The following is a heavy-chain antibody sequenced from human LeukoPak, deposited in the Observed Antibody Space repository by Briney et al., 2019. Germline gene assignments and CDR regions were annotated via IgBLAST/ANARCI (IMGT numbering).Heavy chain of an antibody. D-gene: IGHD1-1*01. CDR2: ISYDGSNK. CDR1: GFTFSSYG. CDR3: AKDFSYVQLERGYYYYGMDV. Sequence: QPGRSLRLSCAASGFTFSSYGMHWVRQAPGKGLEWVAVISYDGSNKYYADSVKGRFTISRDNSKNTLYLQMNSLRAEDTAVYYCAKDFSYVQLERGYYYYGMDVWGQGTTVTVSS. V-gene: IGHV3-30*18. J-gene: IGHJ6*02.